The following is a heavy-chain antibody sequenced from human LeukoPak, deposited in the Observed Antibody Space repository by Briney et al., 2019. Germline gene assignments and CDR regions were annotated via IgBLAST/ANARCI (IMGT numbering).Heavy chain of an antibody. Sequence: SETLSLTCTVSGGSISSGDYYWSWIRQPPGKGLEWIVYIDYSGSTYYNPSLKSRVTISVDTSKNQFSLKLSSVTAADTAVYYCARVVRPRGNPFDYWGQGTLVTVSS. CDR1: GGSISSGDYY. CDR2: IDYSGST. D-gene: IGHD4-23*01. CDR3: ARVVRPRGNPFDY. J-gene: IGHJ4*02. V-gene: IGHV4-30-4*08.